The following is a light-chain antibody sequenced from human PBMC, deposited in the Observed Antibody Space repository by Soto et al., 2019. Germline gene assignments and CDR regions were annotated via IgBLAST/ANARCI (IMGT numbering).Light chain of an antibody. CDR2: GAS. CDR1: QSVSSSY. CDR3: QQYGSSPRIT. V-gene: IGKV3-20*01. Sequence: EIVLTQSPGTLSLSPGERATLSCRASQSVSSSYLAWYQQKPGQAPRLLIYGASSRATGIPDRFSGSGSGKDFTITISRLEPEDFTVYYCQQYGSSPRITFGQGTRLEIK. J-gene: IGKJ5*01.